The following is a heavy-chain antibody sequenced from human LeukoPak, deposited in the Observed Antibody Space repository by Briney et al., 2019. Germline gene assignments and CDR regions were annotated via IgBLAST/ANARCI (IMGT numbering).Heavy chain of an antibody. J-gene: IGHJ6*03. V-gene: IGHV3-49*03. CDR3: TRAYCGGDCYSYYYYMDV. CDR2: IRSKAYGGTT. D-gene: IGHD2-21*02. Sequence: GGSLRLSCTASGFTFGDYAMSWFRQAPGKGLEWEGFIRSKAYGGTTEYAASVKGRFTISRDDSKSIAYLQMNSLKTEDTAVYYCTRAYCGGDCYSYYYYMDVWGKGTTVTVSS. CDR1: GFTFGDYA.